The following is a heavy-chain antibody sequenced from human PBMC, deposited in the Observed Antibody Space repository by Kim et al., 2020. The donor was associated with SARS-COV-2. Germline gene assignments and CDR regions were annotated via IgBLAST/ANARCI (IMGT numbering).Heavy chain of an antibody. CDR3: ARGGWQQLVLGWYFDL. Sequence: KFQGRVTITENESTSTAYMELSSLRSEDTAVYYCARGGWQQLVLGWYFDLWGRGTLVTVSS. V-gene: IGHV1-69*01. J-gene: IGHJ2*01. D-gene: IGHD6-13*01.